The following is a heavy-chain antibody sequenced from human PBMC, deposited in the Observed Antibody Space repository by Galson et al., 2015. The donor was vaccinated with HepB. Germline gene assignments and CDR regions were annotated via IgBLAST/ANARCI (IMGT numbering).Heavy chain of an antibody. CDR2: INAGKGST. J-gene: IGHJ3*02. D-gene: IGHD6-19*01. CDR1: GYTFSNYA. CDR3: ALTKQWADAFDI. Sequence: SVKVSCKASGYTFSNYAIHWVRQAPGQGLEWMAWINAGKGSTKYSPRFQGRVTTTRDTSATTAYMDLASLTSEDTAIYYCALTKQWADAFDIWGQGTMVTVSS. V-gene: IGHV1-3*01.